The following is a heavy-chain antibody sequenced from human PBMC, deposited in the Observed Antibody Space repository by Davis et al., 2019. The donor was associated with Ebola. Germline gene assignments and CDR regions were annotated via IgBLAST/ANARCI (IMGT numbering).Heavy chain of an antibody. CDR2: INPNSGGT. V-gene: IGHV1-2*04. J-gene: IGHJ5*02. CDR1: GYTFTGYY. D-gene: IGHD3-9*01. Sequence: ASVKVSCKASGYTFTGYYMHWVRQAPGQGLEWMGWINPNSGGTNYAQKFQGWVTMTRDTSISTAYMELSRLRSDDTAVYYCARTPVLRYFDEGWFDPWGQGTLVTVSS. CDR3: ARTPVLRYFDEGWFDP.